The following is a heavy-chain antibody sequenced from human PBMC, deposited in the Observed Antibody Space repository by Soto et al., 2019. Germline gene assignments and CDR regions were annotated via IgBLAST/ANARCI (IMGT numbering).Heavy chain of an antibody. Sequence: QVQLVQSGAEVKKPGASVKVSCQASGYTFSNYGFSWVRQAPGQGLEWMGWLSGYNGNTNYAERLQGRVTMTTDTSTSTDYMELKSLRYDDTAVYYCAREGQLGYWGQGTPVTVSS. CDR1: GYTFSNYG. J-gene: IGHJ4*02. D-gene: IGHD6-6*01. CDR2: LSGYNGNT. V-gene: IGHV1-18*01. CDR3: AREGQLGY.